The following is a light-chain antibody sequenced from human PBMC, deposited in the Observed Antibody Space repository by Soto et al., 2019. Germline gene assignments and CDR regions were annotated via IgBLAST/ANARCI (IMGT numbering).Light chain of an antibody. V-gene: IGKV1-5*03. CDR2: KAS. J-gene: IGKJ5*01. CDR1: QSIINW. CDR3: QQSYSTPPT. Sequence: DIQMTQSPSTLSASVGDRVTITCRASQSIINWLGWYQQKPGKAPKLLIYKASSLESGVPSRFSGSGSGTDFTLTINRLQPDDFATYYCQQSYSTPPTFGQGTRLEIK.